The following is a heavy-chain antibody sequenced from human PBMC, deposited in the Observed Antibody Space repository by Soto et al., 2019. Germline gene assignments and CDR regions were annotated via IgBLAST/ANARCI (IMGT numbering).Heavy chain of an antibody. J-gene: IGHJ4*02. CDR2: IVVGSGNT. CDR1: GFTFTSSA. V-gene: IGHV1-58*02. D-gene: IGHD6-13*01. Sequence: SVKVSCKASGFTFTSSAMQWVRQARGQRLEWIGWIVVGSGNTNYAQKFQERVTITRDMSTSTAYMELSSLRSEDTAVYYCAATAAGTYRGQYYFDYWGQGTLVTVSS. CDR3: AATAAGTYRGQYYFDY.